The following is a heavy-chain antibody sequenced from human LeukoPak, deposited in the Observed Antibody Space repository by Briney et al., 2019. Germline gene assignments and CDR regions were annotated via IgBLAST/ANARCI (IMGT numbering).Heavy chain of an antibody. CDR3: ARVVQSTDSSGFYLPEYFQH. D-gene: IGHD3-22*01. CDR1: GGSFSSYY. Sequence: SETLSLTCTVSGGSFSSYYWSWLRQPPGKGLEWIVYIYYSGSTNYNPSLKSRVTISVDPSKNQFSLKLSSVTAADTAVYYCARVVQSTDSSGFYLPEYFQHWGQGTLVTVSS. V-gene: IGHV4-59*08. CDR2: IYYSGST. J-gene: IGHJ1*01.